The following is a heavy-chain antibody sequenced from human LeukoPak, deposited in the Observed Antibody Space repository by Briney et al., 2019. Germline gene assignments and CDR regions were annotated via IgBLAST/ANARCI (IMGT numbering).Heavy chain of an antibody. CDR2: VSTGSNYI. CDR1: GFTFSSYS. CDR3: TKRLSLRFDAFDI. Sequence: GGSLRLSCTASGFTFSSYSLNWVRQAPGKGLEWVSSVSTGSNYIYYADSVKGRFTISRDNDKNSLYLQMNSLRAEDTAIYYCTKRLSLRFDAFDIWGPGTVVTVSS. D-gene: IGHD3-3*01. J-gene: IGHJ3*02. V-gene: IGHV3-21*04.